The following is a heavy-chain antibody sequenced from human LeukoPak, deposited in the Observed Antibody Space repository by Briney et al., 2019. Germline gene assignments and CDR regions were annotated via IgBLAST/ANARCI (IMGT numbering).Heavy chain of an antibody. J-gene: IGHJ4*02. Sequence: GGSLRLSCAASGFTFSNYAMHWVRQAPGKGLEWVAVISYDGSNKYYADSVKGRITISRDNSKNTLYLQMNSLRAEDTAVYYCITMVRGVLWGQGTLVTVSS. CDR1: GFTFSNYA. CDR3: ITMVRGVL. CDR2: ISYDGSNK. D-gene: IGHD3-10*01. V-gene: IGHV3-30*04.